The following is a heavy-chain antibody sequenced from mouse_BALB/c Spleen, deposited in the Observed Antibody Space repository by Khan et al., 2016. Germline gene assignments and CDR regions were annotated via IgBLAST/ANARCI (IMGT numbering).Heavy chain of an antibody. Sequence: EVQLQESGAELVRSGASVKLSCTASGFNIKDYYMHWVKQRPEQGLEWIGWIDPDNGDTEYAPKFQGKATMTADTSSNTAYLQISSLTSEDTAVYYCSACDYNAVDYWGQGTSVTVSS. V-gene: IGHV14-4*02. CDR3: SACDYNAVDY. CDR2: IDPDNGDT. CDR1: GFNIKDYY. J-gene: IGHJ4*01.